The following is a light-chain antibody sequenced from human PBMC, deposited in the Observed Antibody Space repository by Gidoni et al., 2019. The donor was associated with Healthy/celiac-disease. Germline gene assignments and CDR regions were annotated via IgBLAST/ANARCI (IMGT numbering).Light chain of an antibody. CDR2: WAS. Sequence: DIVMTQSPDSLAVSLGERATINCKSSQSVLYSSNNKNYLAWYQQKPGQPPKPLIYWASTRESGVPDRFSGSGSGTDFTLTISSLPAEDVAVYYCQQYYSTPLTFGGGTKVEIK. CDR1: QSVLYSSNNKNY. V-gene: IGKV4-1*01. J-gene: IGKJ4*01. CDR3: QQYYSTPLT.